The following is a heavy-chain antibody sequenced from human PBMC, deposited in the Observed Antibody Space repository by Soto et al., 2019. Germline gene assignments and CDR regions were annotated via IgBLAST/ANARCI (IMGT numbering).Heavy chain of an antibody. D-gene: IGHD3-3*01. J-gene: IGHJ4*02. CDR2: INHSGST. CDR1: GGSFSGYY. Sequence: SETLSLTCAVYGGSFSGYYWSWIRQPPGKGLEWIGEINHSGSTNYNPSLKSRVTISVDTSKNQFSLKLSSVTAADTAVYYCARGRGVYDFWSGYYRYFDYWGQGTLVTVSS. CDR3: ARGRGVYDFWSGYYRYFDY. V-gene: IGHV4-34*01.